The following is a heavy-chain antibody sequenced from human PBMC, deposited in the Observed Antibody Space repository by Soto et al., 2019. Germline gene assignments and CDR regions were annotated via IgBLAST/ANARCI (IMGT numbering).Heavy chain of an antibody. J-gene: IGHJ3*02. Sequence: QVQLVESGGGVVQPGRSLRLSCAASGFTFSSYAMHWVRQAPGKGLEWVAVISYDGSNKYYADSVKGRFTISRDNSKNTLYLQMNSLRAEDTAVYYCARDADVLLGAFDIWGQGTMVTVS. CDR3: ARDADVLLGAFDI. V-gene: IGHV3-30-3*01. CDR2: ISYDGSNK. CDR1: GFTFSSYA. D-gene: IGHD2-8*01.